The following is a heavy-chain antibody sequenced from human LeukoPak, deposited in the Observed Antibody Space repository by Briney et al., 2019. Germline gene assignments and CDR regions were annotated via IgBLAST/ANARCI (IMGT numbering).Heavy chain of an antibody. V-gene: IGHV3-7*01. CDR1: GFTFSGYW. J-gene: IGHJ4*02. CDR3: TRNEV. D-gene: IGHD1-1*01. Sequence: PGGSLRLSCAGSGFTFSGYWVSWVRQAPGKGLEWAANIKQDGGNKYYVDSVKGRFTISRDNAKNSLSLQMNSLRAEDTGVYYCTRNEVWGQGTLVTVSS. CDR2: IKQDGGNK.